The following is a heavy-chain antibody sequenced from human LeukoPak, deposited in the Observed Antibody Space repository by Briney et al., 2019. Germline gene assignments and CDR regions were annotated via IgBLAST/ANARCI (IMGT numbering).Heavy chain of an antibody. CDR1: GFTFSSYG. CDR2: ISWNSGSI. CDR3: ARVSYSAYYFDY. Sequence: GGSLRLSCAASGFTFSSYGMHWVRQAPGKGLEWVSGISWNSGSIGYADSVKGRFTISRDNSKNTLYLQMNSLRAEDTAVYYCARVSYSAYYFDYWGQGTLVTVSS. J-gene: IGHJ4*02. V-gene: IGHV3-NL1*01. D-gene: IGHD6-13*01.